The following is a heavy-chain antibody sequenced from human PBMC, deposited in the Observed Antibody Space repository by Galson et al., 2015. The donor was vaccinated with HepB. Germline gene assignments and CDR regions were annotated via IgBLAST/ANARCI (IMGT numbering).Heavy chain of an antibody. CDR1: GFTFSHDA. V-gene: IGHV3-23*01. J-gene: IGHJ4*02. Sequence: SLRLSCAASGFTFSHDAMNWVRQAPGKGLEWVAFISGSGGTTHYADSVKGRFTISRDNPKNMVFLQMNSLRAEDTAVYFCAKDLAALSGSFDSWGQGTLVTVSS. CDR2: ISGSGGTT. D-gene: IGHD1-20*01. CDR3: AKDLAALSGSFDS.